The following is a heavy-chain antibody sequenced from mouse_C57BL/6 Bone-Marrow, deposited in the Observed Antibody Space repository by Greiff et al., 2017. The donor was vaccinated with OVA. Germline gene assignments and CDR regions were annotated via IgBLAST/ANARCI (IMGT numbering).Heavy chain of an antibody. CDR2: IDPSDSYT. J-gene: IGHJ3*01. Sequence: QVQLQQPGAELVMPGASVKLSCKASGYTFTSYWMHWVKQRPGQGLEWIGEIDPSDSYTNYNQKIKGKSTLTVDKSSSTAYMQLSILTSADSAVYYCAREGYYDYDGAYWGQGTLVTVSA. D-gene: IGHD2-4*01. V-gene: IGHV1-69*01. CDR3: AREGYYDYDGAY. CDR1: GYTFTSYW.